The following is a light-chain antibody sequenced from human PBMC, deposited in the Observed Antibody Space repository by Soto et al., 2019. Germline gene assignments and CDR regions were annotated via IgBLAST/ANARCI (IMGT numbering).Light chain of an antibody. CDR1: QSVRSNS. J-gene: IGKJ2*01. CDR3: QHYDGSPRT. CDR2: GGF. Sequence: ETVLTQSPGTVSLSPGERATLSCTTSQSVRSNSLAWSQQKPGQPPRLPFYGGFSRATGIPDRFSGSGSGTDFTLTISGLEPEDSAVYYCQHYDGSPRTFGQGTKLEI. V-gene: IGKV3-20*01.